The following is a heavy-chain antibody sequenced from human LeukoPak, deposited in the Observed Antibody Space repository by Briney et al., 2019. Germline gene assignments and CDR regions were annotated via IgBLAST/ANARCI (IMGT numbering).Heavy chain of an antibody. J-gene: IGHJ5*02. V-gene: IGHV4-34*01. Sequence: SDTLSLTFAVYGGSFSGYYCGWIRQPPGKGLGWIGEINHSGSTNYNPSLKSRVTISVDTSKNQFSLKLSSVTAADTAVYYCARGLSQRWQFDPWGQGTLVTVSS. D-gene: IGHD6-19*01. CDR2: INHSGST. CDR1: GGSFSGYY. CDR3: ARGLSQRWQFDP.